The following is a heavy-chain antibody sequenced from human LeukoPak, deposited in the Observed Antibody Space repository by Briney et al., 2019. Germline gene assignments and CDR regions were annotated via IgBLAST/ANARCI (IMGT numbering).Heavy chain of an antibody. J-gene: IGHJ3*02. Sequence: SETLSLTCTVSGGSISSYYWSWIRQPPGKGLEWIGYIYYSGSTNYNPSLESRVTISLDTSKNQFSLKLSSVTAADTALYYCAGGKYQISIFCSAGSCYPGAFDIWGQGTMGTVSS. V-gene: IGHV4-59*01. CDR2: IYYSGST. CDR1: GGSISSYY. D-gene: IGHD2-15*01. CDR3: AGGKYQISIFCSAGSCYPGAFDI.